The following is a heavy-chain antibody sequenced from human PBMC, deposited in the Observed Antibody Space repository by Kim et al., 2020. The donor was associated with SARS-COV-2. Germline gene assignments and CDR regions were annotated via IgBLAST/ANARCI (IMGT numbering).Heavy chain of an antibody. V-gene: IGHV4-39*01. Sequence: TYYTPAIKSRVTISVDTSKNQFALKLSSVTAADTAVYYCARLPYGDPPDVWGQGTTVTVSS. CDR3: ARLPYGDPPDV. CDR2: T. J-gene: IGHJ6*02. D-gene: IGHD4-17*01.